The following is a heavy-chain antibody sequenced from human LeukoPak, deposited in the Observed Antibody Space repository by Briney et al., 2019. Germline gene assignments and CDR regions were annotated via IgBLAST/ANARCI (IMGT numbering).Heavy chain of an antibody. CDR2: MNPNSGNT. Sequence: ASVKVSCKASGGTFSSYVISWVRQATGQGLEWMGWMNPNSGNTGYAQKFQGRVTMTRNTSISTAYMELSSLRSEDTAVYYCARGLRGIDCSSTSCFNYYYYYGMDVWGQGTTVTVSS. J-gene: IGHJ6*02. D-gene: IGHD2-2*01. CDR1: GGTFSSYV. CDR3: ARGLRGIDCSSTSCFNYYYYYGMDV. V-gene: IGHV1-8*02.